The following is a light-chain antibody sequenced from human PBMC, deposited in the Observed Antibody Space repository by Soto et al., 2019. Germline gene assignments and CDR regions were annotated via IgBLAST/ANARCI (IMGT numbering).Light chain of an antibody. Sequence: QSALTQHASVSGSPGQSITISCTGTSSDVGGYNYVSWYQQHPGKAPKLMIYDVSNRPSGVSNRFSGSKSGNTASLTISGLQAEDEADYYCSSYTSSSTPYVVFGGGTKLT. V-gene: IGLV2-14*01. J-gene: IGLJ2*01. CDR2: DVS. CDR1: SSDVGGYNY. CDR3: SSYTSSSTPYVV.